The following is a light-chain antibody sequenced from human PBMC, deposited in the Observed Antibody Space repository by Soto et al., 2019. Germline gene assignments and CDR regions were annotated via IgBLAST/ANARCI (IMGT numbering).Light chain of an antibody. Sequence: DIQMTQSPSSVSASVGDRVTITCRASQGISSWLAWYLQKPGKAPKLLIYAASSLQSGVPSRFSGSGSGTDFTLPISSLQPEDFATYLCQQANSLPFTLGGGTKVEIK. CDR1: QGISSW. CDR2: AAS. J-gene: IGKJ4*01. CDR3: QQANSLPFT. V-gene: IGKV1D-12*01.